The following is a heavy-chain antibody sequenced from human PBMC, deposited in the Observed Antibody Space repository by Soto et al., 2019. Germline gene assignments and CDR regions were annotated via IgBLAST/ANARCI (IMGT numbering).Heavy chain of an antibody. CDR1: GGSFSGYY. CDR3: AINAPWIVATISDYYYYGMDV. Sequence: SETLSLTCAVYGGSFSGYYWSWIRQPPGKGLEWIGEINHSGSTNYNPSLKSRVTISVDTSKNQFSLKLSSVTAADTAVYYCAINAPWIVATISDYYYYGMDVWGQGTTVTVSS. J-gene: IGHJ6*02. D-gene: IGHD5-12*01. CDR2: INHSGST. V-gene: IGHV4-34*01.